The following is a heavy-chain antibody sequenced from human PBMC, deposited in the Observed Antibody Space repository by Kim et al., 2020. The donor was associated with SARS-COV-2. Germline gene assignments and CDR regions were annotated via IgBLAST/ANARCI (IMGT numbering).Heavy chain of an antibody. CDR2: MNPNSGNT. CDR1: GYTFTSYD. V-gene: IGHV1-8*01. J-gene: IGHJ5*02. CDR3: ARGRYDFWSGPQYNWFDP. D-gene: IGHD3-3*01. Sequence: ASVKVSCKASGYTFTSYDINWVRQATGQGLEWMGWMNPNSGNTGYAQKFQGRVTMTRNTSISTAYMELSSLRSEDTAVYYCARGRYDFWSGPQYNWFDPWGQGTLVTVSS.